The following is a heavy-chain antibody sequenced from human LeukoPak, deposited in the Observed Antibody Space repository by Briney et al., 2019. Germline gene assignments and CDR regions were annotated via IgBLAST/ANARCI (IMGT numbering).Heavy chain of an antibody. CDR2: IIPIFGTA. D-gene: IGHD3-22*01. V-gene: IGHV1-69*13. Sequence: ASVKVSCKASGGTFSSYAISWVRQAPGQGLEWMGGIIPIFGTANYAQKFQGRVTITADESTSTAYMELSSLRSEDTAVYYCAGSNYYDSSGYYRYWGQGTLVTVSS. J-gene: IGHJ4*02. CDR3: AGSNYYDSSGYYRY. CDR1: GGTFSSYA.